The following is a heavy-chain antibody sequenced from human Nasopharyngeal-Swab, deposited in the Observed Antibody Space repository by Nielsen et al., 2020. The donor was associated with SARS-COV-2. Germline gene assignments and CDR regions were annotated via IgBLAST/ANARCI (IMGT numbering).Heavy chain of an antibody. D-gene: IGHD2-15*01. J-gene: IGHJ4*02. V-gene: IGHV3-73*01. CDR1: GFTFSDSA. CDR3: TRCGGGCYSGRDY. CDR2: IRRKGNNYET. Sequence: GESLKTSCAASGFTFSDSAIHWVRQASGEGLEWAARIRRKGNNYETAYSASVKGRFIIFRDDPTNTAYLQMNSLKTEDTAMYYCTRCGGGCYSGRDYWGQGTLVTVSS.